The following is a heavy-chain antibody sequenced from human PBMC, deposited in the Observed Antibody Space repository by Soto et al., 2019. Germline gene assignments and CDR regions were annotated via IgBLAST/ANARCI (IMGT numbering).Heavy chain of an antibody. CDR1: GFTFSSYS. CDR3: ATVTRSGWD. V-gene: IGHV3-21*01. J-gene: IGHJ4*02. D-gene: IGHD6-19*01. CDR2: ISGSSRYI. Sequence: EVQLVESGGGLVQPGGSLRVSCAASGFTFSSYSMNWVRQSPGKGLEWVSSISGSSRYIYYADAVKGRFTISRDNAKNSLYLQMNSLRVEDTAVYYCATVTRSGWDWGQGTLVTVCS.